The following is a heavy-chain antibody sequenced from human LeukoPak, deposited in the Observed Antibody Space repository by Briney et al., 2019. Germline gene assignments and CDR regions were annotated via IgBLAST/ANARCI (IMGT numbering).Heavy chain of an antibody. CDR1: GYTFTSYD. D-gene: IGHD6-19*01. CDR2: MNPNSGNT. Sequence: ASVKVSCKASGYTFTSYDINWVRQATGQGLEWMGWMNPNSGNTGYAQKFQGRVTMTRNTPISTAYMELSSLRSEDTAVYYCARGRAVYNWFDPWGQGTLVTVSS. CDR3: ARGRAVYNWFDP. V-gene: IGHV1-8*01. J-gene: IGHJ5*02.